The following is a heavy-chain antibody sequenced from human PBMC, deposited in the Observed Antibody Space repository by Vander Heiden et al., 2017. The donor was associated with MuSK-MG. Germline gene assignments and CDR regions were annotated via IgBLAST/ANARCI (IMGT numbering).Heavy chain of an antibody. J-gene: IGHJ4*01. D-gene: IGHD4-17*01. CDR1: GFTFSSYW. Sequence: EVQLVESGGGLVQPGGSLSLSCEASGFTFSSYWMSWVRQAPGKGLEWVANIKQDGSEKYYVDSVKGRFTISRDNAKNSLYLQMNSLRAEDTAVYYCARGDYGIFDYWGHGTLITVSS. V-gene: IGHV3-7*01. CDR3: ARGDYGIFDY. CDR2: IKQDGSEK.